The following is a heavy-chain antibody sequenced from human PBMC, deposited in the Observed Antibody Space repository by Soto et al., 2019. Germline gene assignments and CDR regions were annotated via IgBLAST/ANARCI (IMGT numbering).Heavy chain of an antibody. D-gene: IGHD2-15*01. V-gene: IGHV4-4*02. CDR2: IYDSGST. J-gene: IGHJ6*02. CDR3: VHHGGDPYSRDV. CDR1: GGSLSSSSW. Sequence: QVQLQEPGPGLVNPSGTLSLTCAVSGGSLSSSSWWSWVRQPPGKALEWLGEIYDSGSTKYNPSRHSRVTISADQFKNDFSLRLSSVTAADTAVYYCVHHGGDPYSRDVWCQRMLGSVSS.